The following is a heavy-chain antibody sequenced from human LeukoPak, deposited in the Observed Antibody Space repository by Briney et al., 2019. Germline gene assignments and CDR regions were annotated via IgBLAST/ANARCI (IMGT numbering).Heavy chain of an antibody. CDR1: GCSISSYY. J-gene: IGHJ4*01. Sequence: PSETLSLTCTVSGCSISSYYWSWVRQPPGRGLEWIGYIYYSGSTNYNPSLKSRVPFSVDTSKTQYSLRLSSVTAADTAVYYCARVQILPPYTFDYWGQGTVVTVSS. CDR3: ARVQILPPYTFDY. CDR2: IYYSGST. D-gene: IGHD2-15*01. V-gene: IGHV4-59*01.